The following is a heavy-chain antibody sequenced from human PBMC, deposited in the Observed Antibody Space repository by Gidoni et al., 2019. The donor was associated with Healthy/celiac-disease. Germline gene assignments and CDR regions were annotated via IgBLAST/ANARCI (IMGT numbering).Heavy chain of an antibody. J-gene: IGHJ4*02. V-gene: IGHV4-34*01. Sequence: QVHLQQRRAGLLTPSETLSPTCAVHGASSSGYYWSWIRPPPGMGLEWIGEINHSGSTNYNPSLKRRVTISVDTSKNQFSLKLGSVTAADTAVYYCARLAGRWLKLPDYCDYWGQGTLVTGSS. CDR1: GASSSGYY. CDR2: INHSGST. D-gene: IGHD5-12*01. CDR3: ARLAGRWLKLPDYCDY.